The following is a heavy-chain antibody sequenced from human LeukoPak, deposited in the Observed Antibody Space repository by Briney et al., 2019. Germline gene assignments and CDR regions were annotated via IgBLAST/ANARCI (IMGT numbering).Heavy chain of an antibody. CDR3: AIGDNVVLPVSIVLTCDL. CDR1: GYTFTSHD. D-gene: IGHD2-2*01. CDR2: MNPNSGNT. Sequence: GASVKVSCKASGYTFTSHDINWVRQATGQGLEWMGWMNPNSGNTGYAQKFQGRVTMTRNTSISPAYMELSSLRSEDTAVYYCAIGDNVVLPVSIVLTCDLWAQGTRVTVSS. V-gene: IGHV1-8*01. J-gene: IGHJ5*02.